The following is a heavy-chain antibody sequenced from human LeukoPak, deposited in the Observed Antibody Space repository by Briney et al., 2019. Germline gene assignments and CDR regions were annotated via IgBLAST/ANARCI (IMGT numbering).Heavy chain of an antibody. D-gene: IGHD2-21*01. CDR3: ARELPEAYCGGDCYRWGRNWFDP. V-gene: IGHV1-2*02. CDR2: INPNSGGT. CDR1: GYTFTGYY. J-gene: IGHJ5*02. Sequence: ASVKVPCKASGYTFTGYYMHWVRQAPGQGLEWMGWINPNSGGTNYAQKFQGRVTMARDTSISTAYMELSRLRSDDTAVYYCARELPEAYCGGDCYRWGRNWFDPWGQGTLVTVSS.